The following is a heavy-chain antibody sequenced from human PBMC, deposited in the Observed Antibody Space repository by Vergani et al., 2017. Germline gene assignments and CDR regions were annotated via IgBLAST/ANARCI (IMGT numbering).Heavy chain of an antibody. Sequence: QVQLQESGPGLGKPSQTLSLTCSVPGDPISSGGYYWSWIRQHPGKGLEWIGYIYYSGSTYNNPSLKSRVNISADMSKNQFSLNLSSVTAADTAVYYCARWSIAAPDAFDIWGQGTRVTVSS. J-gene: IGHJ3*02. CDR1: GDPISSGGYY. D-gene: IGHD6-6*01. CDR2: IYYSGST. CDR3: ARWSIAAPDAFDI. V-gene: IGHV4-31*03.